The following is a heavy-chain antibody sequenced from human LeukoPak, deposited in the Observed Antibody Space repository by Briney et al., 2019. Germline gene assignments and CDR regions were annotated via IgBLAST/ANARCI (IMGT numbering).Heavy chain of an antibody. D-gene: IGHD6-13*01. CDR3: ARARGSWYYFDY. Sequence: PSETLSLTCTVSGDTISIYYWSWIRQPPGKGLEWIGYIYYSGSTNYNPSLKSRVTISVDTSKNQFSLKLTSVTAADTAIYYCARARGSWYYFDYWGQGTLVTVSS. V-gene: IGHV4-59*01. CDR1: GDTISIYY. CDR2: IYYSGST. J-gene: IGHJ4*02.